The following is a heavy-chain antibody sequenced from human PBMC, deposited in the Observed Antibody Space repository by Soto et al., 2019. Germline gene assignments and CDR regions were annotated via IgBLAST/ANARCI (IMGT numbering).Heavy chain of an antibody. CDR2: IKSKSDGGAR. V-gene: IGHV3-15*01. J-gene: IGHJ4*02. CDR1: GFMFSSAW. Sequence: EVQVVESGGDLVKPGASLRLSCVTSGFMFSSAWMSWVRQAPGKGLEWVGRIKSKSDGGARDYAAPVKGRFSISRDDSKNTVYLQMNSLRAEDTAVYYCVEGWNDFWGQGTLVTVSS. D-gene: IGHD1-1*01. CDR3: VEGWNDF.